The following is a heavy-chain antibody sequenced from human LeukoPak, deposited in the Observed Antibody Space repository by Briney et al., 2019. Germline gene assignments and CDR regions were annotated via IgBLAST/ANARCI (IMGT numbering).Heavy chain of an antibody. CDR2: MSSDGSNK. CDR3: ARPDSSGWSHAFDV. D-gene: IGHD6-19*01. J-gene: IGHJ3*01. Sequence: GGSLRLSCAASGFTFSSYAFHWVRQAPGKGLEWVAVMSSDGSNKYYADSVQGRFTISRDNSKNTLYLQMNSLRVEDTAVYYCARPDSSGWSHAFDVLGQGTMVTVSS. V-gene: IGHV3-30-3*01. CDR1: GFTFSSYA.